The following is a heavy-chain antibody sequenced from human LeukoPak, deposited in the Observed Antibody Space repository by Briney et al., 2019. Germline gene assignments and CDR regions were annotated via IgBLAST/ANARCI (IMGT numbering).Heavy chain of an antibody. J-gene: IGHJ3*02. CDR3: ARDGYGSGSYSINGAFDI. V-gene: IGHV3-21*01. Sequence: GGSLRLSCAASGFTFSSYSMNWVRQAPGKGLEWVSSISSSSSYIYYADSVKGRFTISRDNAKNSLYLQMNSLRAEDTAVYYCARDGYGSGSYSINGAFDIWGQGTVVTVSS. D-gene: IGHD3-10*01. CDR2: ISSSSSYI. CDR1: GFTFSSYS.